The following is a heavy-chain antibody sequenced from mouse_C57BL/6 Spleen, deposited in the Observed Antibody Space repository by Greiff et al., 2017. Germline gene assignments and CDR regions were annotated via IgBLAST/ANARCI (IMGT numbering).Heavy chain of an antibody. CDR1: GFTFSDYY. CDR2: INYDGSST. J-gene: IGHJ2*01. Sequence: EVKLVESEGGLVQPGSSMKLSCTASGFTFSDYYMAWVRQVPEKGLEWVANINYDGSSTYYLDSLKSRFIISRDNEKNILYLQMSSLKSEDTATYYCAREDYYGSSYFDYWGQGTTLTVSS. CDR3: AREDYYGSSYFDY. D-gene: IGHD1-1*01. V-gene: IGHV5-16*01.